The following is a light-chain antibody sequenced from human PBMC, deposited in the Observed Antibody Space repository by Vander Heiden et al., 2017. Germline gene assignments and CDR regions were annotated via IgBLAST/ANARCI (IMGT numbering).Light chain of an antibody. CDR1: RSNLGTNP. J-gene: IGLJ2*01. Sequence: QSVLTQPPSASGTPGQTVTISCSGSRSNLGTNPVNWYQQLPGTAPKLLIYSRDQRPSGVPDRFSGSKSGTSASLAISGLQSEDEADYYCAAWDDSLNVVLFGGGTKLTVL. CDR3: AAWDDSLNVVL. CDR2: SRD. V-gene: IGLV1-44*01.